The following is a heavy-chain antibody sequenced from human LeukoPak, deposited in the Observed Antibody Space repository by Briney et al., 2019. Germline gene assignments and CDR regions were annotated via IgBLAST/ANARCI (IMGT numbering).Heavy chain of an antibody. J-gene: IGHJ4*02. D-gene: IGHD6-6*01. CDR2: IKQDGSEK. V-gene: IGHV3-7*01. CDR3: ASGQQLGY. Sequence: GGSLRLSCAASGFTFSNYWMRWVGQAPGKGLEWVANIKQDGSEKDYGDCGKGGFTLSRHNAKNSLYLQMNSLRAEDTAVYYCASGQQLGYWRQATLVTVSS. CDR1: GFTFSNYW.